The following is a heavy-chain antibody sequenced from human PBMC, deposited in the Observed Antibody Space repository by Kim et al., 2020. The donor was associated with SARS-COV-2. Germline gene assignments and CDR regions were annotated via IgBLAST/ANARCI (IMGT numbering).Heavy chain of an antibody. CDR3: AKEGLLGDSSGWYSD. V-gene: IGHV3-30*18. Sequence: GGSLRLSCSASGFTFSIYGMHWVRQAPGKGLEWVAVISYDGSNKYYADSVKCRFTISRDNSKNTLYLQLNSLRAEDTAVYYCAKEGLLGDSSGWYSD. CDR1: GFTFSIYG. CDR2: ISYDGSNK. J-gene: IGHJ2*01. D-gene: IGHD6-19*01.